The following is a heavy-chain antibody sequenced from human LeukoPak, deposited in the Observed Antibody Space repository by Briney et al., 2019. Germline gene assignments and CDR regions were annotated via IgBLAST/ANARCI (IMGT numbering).Heavy chain of an antibody. CDR2: INSGGST. D-gene: IGHD2-21*01. V-gene: IGHV3-53*01. CDR1: GFTGSSNY. J-gene: IGHJ4*02. CDR3: ARDLFH. Sequence: PGGSLRLSCAASGFTGSSNYMSWVRQPPGKGLEWVSVINSGGSTNYADSVKGRFTISRDNSKNTLYLQMSSLRAEDTAVYYCARDLFHWGQGTLVTVSS.